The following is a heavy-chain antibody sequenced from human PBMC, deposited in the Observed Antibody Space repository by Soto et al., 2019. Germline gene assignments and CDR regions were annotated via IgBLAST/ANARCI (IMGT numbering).Heavy chain of an antibody. CDR3: ARVRREFDTSGPVDY. Sequence: PSETLSLTCAVSGGSISSGGYSWGWIRHPPGKGLEWIGYMYHSGSTYYNPSLKSRVTISIDRSKNQFSLKLSSVTAADTAVYYCARVRREFDTSGPVDYWGQGTLVTVSS. V-gene: IGHV4-30-2*01. J-gene: IGHJ4*02. D-gene: IGHD3-10*01. CDR1: GGSISSGGYS. CDR2: MYHSGST.